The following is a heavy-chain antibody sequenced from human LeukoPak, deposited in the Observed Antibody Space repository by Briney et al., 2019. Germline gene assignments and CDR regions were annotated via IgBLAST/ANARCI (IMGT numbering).Heavy chain of an antibody. V-gene: IGHV1-2*02. CDR2: INPNSGGT. J-gene: IGHJ6*02. CDR3: ARVRIGQQLDKYYYYAMDV. D-gene: IGHD6-13*01. Sequence: ASVKVSCKASGYTFTDYYMHWVRQAPGQGLEWMGWINPNSGGTNYAQRFQGRVTMTTDTSISTAYMEVSRLRSDDTAVYYCARVRIGQQLDKYYYYAMDVWGQGTTVTVSS. CDR1: GYTFTDYY.